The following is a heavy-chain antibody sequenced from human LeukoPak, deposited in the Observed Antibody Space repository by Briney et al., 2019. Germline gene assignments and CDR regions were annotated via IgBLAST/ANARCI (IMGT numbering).Heavy chain of an antibody. J-gene: IGHJ6*03. Sequence: PSETLSLTCTVSGGSISSYYWSWIRQPAGKGLEWIGRIYTSGSTNYNPSLKSRVTMSVDTSKNQFSLKLSSVTAADTAVYYCARAKTSSPYYYYYYMDVWVKGTTVTESS. CDR1: GGSISSYY. CDR3: ARAKTSSPYYYYYYMDV. CDR2: IYTSGST. D-gene: IGHD2-2*01. V-gene: IGHV4-4*07.